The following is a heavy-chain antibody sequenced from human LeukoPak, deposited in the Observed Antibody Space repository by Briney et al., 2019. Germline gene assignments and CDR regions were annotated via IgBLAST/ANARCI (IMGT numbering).Heavy chain of an antibody. CDR2: ISTGSSVI. CDR3: ARAAYSISPDY. Sequence: GGSLRLSCAASGFTFSTYNMNWVRQAPGKGLEWVSYISTGSSVIHYADSVKGRFTISRDNAENSLYLHMSSLRDEDTAVYYCARAAYSISPDYWGQGARVTVSS. D-gene: IGHD6-13*01. J-gene: IGHJ4*02. V-gene: IGHV3-48*02. CDR1: GFTFSTYN.